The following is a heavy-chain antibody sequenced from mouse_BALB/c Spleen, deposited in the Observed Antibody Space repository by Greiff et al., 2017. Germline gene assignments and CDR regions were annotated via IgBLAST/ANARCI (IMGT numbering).Heavy chain of an antibody. CDR2: IYPGDGDT. Sequence: VQLQQPGSELVKPGASVKISCKASGYAFSSSWMNWVKQRPGQGLEWIGRIYPGDGDTNYNGKFKGKATLTADKSSSTAYMQLSSLTSVDSAVYFCASYAMDYWGQGTSVTVSS. J-gene: IGHJ4*01. V-gene: IGHV1-80*01. CDR1: GYAFSSSW. CDR3: ASYAMDY.